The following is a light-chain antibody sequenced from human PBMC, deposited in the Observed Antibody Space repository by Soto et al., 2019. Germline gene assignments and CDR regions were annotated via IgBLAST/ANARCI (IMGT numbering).Light chain of an antibody. V-gene: IGKV3-20*01. J-gene: IGKJ1*01. CDR2: GAS. Sequence: EVVMTQSPATLSVSPGERATLSCRASQTVSSSNLAWYQQKLGQAPRLLIYGASSRATGIPDRFSGSGSGTDFTLTISRLEPEDFAVYYCQQYGSLPRTFGQGTKVDIK. CDR1: QTVSSSN. CDR3: QQYGSLPRT.